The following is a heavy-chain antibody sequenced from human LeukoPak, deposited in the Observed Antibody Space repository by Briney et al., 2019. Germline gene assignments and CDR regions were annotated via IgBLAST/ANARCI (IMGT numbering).Heavy chain of an antibody. CDR1: GFSFSTSA. Sequence: QSGGSLRLSCAASGFSFSTSAMTWVRQAPGKGLEWVANIKQDGSEKNYLDSVKGRFTISRDNAKNSLYPQMSSLRAEDTALYYCARDPWVGEYGAFDIWGQGTMVTVSS. CDR3: ARDPWVGEYGAFDI. J-gene: IGHJ3*02. D-gene: IGHD3-10*01. CDR2: IKQDGSEK. V-gene: IGHV3-7*01.